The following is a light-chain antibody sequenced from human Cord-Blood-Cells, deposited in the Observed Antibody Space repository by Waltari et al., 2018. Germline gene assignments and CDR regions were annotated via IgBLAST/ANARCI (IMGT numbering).Light chain of an antibody. CDR1: SLRSYS. J-gene: IGLJ2*01. V-gene: IGLV3-19*01. CDR3: NSRDSSGNLVV. CDR2: GKN. Sequence: SSELTQDPAVSVALGQTVRITCQGNSLRSYSANRYQQKPGQAPLLVIYGKNNRPSVIPDRYSGSSSGNTASLTITGAQAEDEADYYGNSRDSSGNLVVFGGGTKLTVL.